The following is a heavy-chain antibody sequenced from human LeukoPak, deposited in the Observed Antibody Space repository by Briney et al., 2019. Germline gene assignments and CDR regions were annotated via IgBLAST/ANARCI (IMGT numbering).Heavy chain of an antibody. Sequence: GGSLRLSCAASGFTPSSYSMTWVRQAPGKGLEWVSSITGSGANTYYADSVKGRFTISRDNSKSTLYLQMNSLRAEDTAVYYCAKNWGPGMAFYESWGQGTQVTVSS. CDR3: AKNWGPGMAFYES. CDR1: GFTPSSYS. V-gene: IGHV3-23*01. CDR2: ITGSGANT. D-gene: IGHD5-18*01. J-gene: IGHJ4*02.